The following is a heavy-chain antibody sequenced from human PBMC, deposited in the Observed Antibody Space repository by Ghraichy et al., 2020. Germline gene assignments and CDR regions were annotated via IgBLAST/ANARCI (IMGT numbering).Heavy chain of an antibody. CDR2: IIPIFGTA. CDR1: GGTFSSYA. Sequence: SVKGSCKASGGTFSSYAISWVRQAPGQGLEWMGGIIPIFGTANYAQKFQGRVTITADESTSTAYMELSSLRSEDTAVYYCARSYEYSSSCFYWGQGTLVTVSS. V-gene: IGHV1-69*13. CDR3: ARSYEYSSSCFY. D-gene: IGHD6-6*01. J-gene: IGHJ4*02.